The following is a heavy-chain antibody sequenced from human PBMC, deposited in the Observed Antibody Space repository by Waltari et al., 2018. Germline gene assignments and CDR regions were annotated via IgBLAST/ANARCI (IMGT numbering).Heavy chain of an antibody. CDR2: INHSGST. J-gene: IGHJ4*02. D-gene: IGHD5-18*01. CDR3: ARGGGLWIQLWSFDY. Sequence: QVQLQQWGAGLLKPSETLSLTCAVYGGSFSGYYWSWIRQPPGKGLEWIGEINHSGSTNLYPSLRGRVTISLDPSKNRFSLKLMSVTAADTAVYYCARGGGLWIQLWSFDYWGQGTLVTVSS. V-gene: IGHV4-34*01. CDR1: GGSFSGYY.